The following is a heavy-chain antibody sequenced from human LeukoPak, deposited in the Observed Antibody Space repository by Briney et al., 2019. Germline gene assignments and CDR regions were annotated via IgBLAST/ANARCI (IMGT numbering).Heavy chain of an antibody. CDR1: GFTFSSYA. CDR2: IQSDGSIE. D-gene: IGHD3-22*01. CDR3: ARDIDSTGSYWYFDY. J-gene: IGHJ4*02. Sequence: GGSLRLSCAASGFTFSSYAMSWVRQAPGKGLEWVAAIQSDGSIEYYADSVKGRLIISRDNSKNTLFLQMNSLRADDTAVYYCARDIDSTGSYWYFDYWGQGTLVTVSS. V-gene: IGHV3-33*08.